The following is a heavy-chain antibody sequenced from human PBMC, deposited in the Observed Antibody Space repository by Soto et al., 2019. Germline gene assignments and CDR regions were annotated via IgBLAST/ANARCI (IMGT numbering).Heavy chain of an antibody. V-gene: IGHV3-64D*09. J-gene: IGHJ4*02. Sequence: GGSLRLSCSASGFTFSNYAMHWVRQAPGKGLEYVSAISSNVGSTYYADSVKGRFTISRDNSKNTLYLQMSSLRAEDTAVYYCVKAGWGYQGYFDYWGQGTLVTVSS. CDR3: VKAGWGYQGYFDY. CDR2: ISSNVGST. D-gene: IGHD3-10*01. CDR1: GFTFSNYA.